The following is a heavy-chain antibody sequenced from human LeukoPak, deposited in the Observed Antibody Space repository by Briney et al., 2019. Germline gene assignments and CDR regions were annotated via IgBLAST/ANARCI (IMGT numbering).Heavy chain of an antibody. V-gene: IGHV4-4*02. CDR3: ARDPHSGYDLADY. Sequence: SGTLSLTCAVSGGSISSSNWWSWVRQPPGKGLEWIGEIYHSGTTNYNPSLKSRVTISVDKSKNQFSLNLSSVTAVDTAVYYCARDPHSGYDLADYWGQGTLVTVSS. CDR2: IYHSGTT. CDR1: GGSISSSNW. D-gene: IGHD5-12*01. J-gene: IGHJ4*02.